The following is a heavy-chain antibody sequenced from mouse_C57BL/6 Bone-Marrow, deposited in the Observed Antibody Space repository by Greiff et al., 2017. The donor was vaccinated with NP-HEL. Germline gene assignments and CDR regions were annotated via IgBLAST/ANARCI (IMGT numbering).Heavy chain of an antibody. CDR3: AREGLRRDVSWFAY. CDR1: GYTFTSYW. J-gene: IGHJ3*01. D-gene: IGHD2-4*01. CDR2: IYPGSGST. V-gene: IGHV1-55*01. Sequence: QVQLQQSGAELVKPGASVKMSCKASGYTFTSYWITWVKQRPGQGLEWIGDIYPGSGSTNYNEKFKSKATLTVDTSSSTAYMQLSSLTSEVSAVYYCAREGLRRDVSWFAYWGQGTLVTVSA.